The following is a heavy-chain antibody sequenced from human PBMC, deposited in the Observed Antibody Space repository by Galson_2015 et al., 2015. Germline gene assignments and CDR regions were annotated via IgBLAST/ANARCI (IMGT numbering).Heavy chain of an antibody. V-gene: IGHV3-30-3*01. D-gene: IGHD3-10*01. J-gene: IGHJ6*02. CDR2: ISSDGYNK. Sequence: SLRLSCAASGFTFSSYVMHWVRQAPGKGLEWVSVISSDGYNKYYADSVKGRFTISRDTSKNTLYLQMNSLRTEDTAVYFCAREEGSRGFTYYNGLDVWGQGTTVTVSS. CDR3: AREEGSRGFTYYNGLDV. CDR1: GFTFSSYV.